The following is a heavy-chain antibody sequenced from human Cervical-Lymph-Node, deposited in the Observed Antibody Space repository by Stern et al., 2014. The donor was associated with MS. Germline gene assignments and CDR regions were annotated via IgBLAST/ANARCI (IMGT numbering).Heavy chain of an antibody. CDR2: IVPLFGTP. V-gene: IGHV1-69*06. Sequence: QVQLGQSGAEVKKPGSSGKVSCKASGGTFNNHVSSWVRQARGQGLEWMGGIVPLFGTPDYARKFQGRVTITADKSTSTVHMVLSSLNREDTGIYYCANRDMGYTYGRHDYWGQGTLVTVS. CDR1: GGTFNNHV. J-gene: IGHJ4*02. D-gene: IGHD5-12*01. CDR3: ANRDMGYTYGRHDY.